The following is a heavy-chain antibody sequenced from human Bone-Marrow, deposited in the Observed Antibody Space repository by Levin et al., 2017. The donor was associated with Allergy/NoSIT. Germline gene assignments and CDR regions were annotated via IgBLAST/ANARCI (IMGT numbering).Heavy chain of an antibody. CDR3: ARLRGDYVKLRYIDS. V-gene: IGHV4-4*02. CDR1: GASVSNFDG. D-gene: IGHD2-21*02. J-gene: IGHJ4*02. CDR2: IYRSGST. Sequence: RSSETLSLTCTVSGASVSNFDGCSWVRQAPGEGLEWLGDIYRSGSTNSKASLKSRVTMSVDRSMNHFSLNLKSVTAADAAVYFCARLRGDYVKLRYIDSWGPGTQVTVSS.